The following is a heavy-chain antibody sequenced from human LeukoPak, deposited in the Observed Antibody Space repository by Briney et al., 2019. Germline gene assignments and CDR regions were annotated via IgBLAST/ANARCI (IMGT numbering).Heavy chain of an antibody. Sequence: QTPSLTSAISGDSASSNSAAWNSTRHSPSRGLEWLVRTYYRSKWYNDYAVSVKSRITINPDTSKNQFSLQLNSVTPEDTAVYYCARDKGSGSYYNWYFDLWGRGTLVTVSS. V-gene: IGHV6-1*01. D-gene: IGHD3-10*01. CDR1: GDSASSNSAA. CDR3: ARDKGSGSYYNWYFDL. CDR2: TYYRSKWYN. J-gene: IGHJ2*01.